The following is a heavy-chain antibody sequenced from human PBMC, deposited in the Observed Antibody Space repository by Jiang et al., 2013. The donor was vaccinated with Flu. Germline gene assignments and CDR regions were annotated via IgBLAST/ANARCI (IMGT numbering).Heavy chain of an antibody. CDR1: GGSLSSGGYY. CDR3: ARGRRYSGFEPHFFDH. CDR2: ISHSGST. Sequence: TLSLICNVSGGSLSSGGYYWTWIRQHPGKGLEWIGYISHSGSTNFNPSLKSRLSISEDTSKNQFSLRLSSVTAADTALYHCARGRRYSGFEPHFFDHWGQGVLVTVSS. J-gene: IGHJ4*02. V-gene: IGHV4-31*03. D-gene: IGHD5-12*01.